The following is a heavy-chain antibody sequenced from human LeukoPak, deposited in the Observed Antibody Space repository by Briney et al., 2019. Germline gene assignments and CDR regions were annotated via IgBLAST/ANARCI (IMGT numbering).Heavy chain of an antibody. Sequence: GGSLRLSCAASGFTFSSYSMNWVRQAPGKGLEWVSSISSSSSYIYYADSVKGRFTISRGNAKNSLYLQMNSLRAEDTAVYYCARDRSGSDYGMDVWGKGTTVTVSS. CDR2: ISSSSSYI. CDR1: GFTFSSYS. J-gene: IGHJ6*04. D-gene: IGHD3-10*01. V-gene: IGHV3-21*01. CDR3: ARDRSGSDYGMDV.